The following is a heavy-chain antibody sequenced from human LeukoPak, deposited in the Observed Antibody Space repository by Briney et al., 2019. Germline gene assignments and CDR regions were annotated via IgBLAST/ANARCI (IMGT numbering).Heavy chain of an antibody. Sequence: GGSLRLSCAASGFTFSSYSMNWVRQAPGKGLEWVSYISSSSSTIYYADSVKGRFTISRDIAKNSLYLQMNSLRAEDTAVYYCARAGFEDCSSTSCTYYFDYWGRGTLVTVSS. D-gene: IGHD2-2*01. CDR2: ISSSSSTI. CDR3: ARAGFEDCSSTSCTYYFDY. J-gene: IGHJ4*02. CDR1: GFTFSSYS. V-gene: IGHV3-48*01.